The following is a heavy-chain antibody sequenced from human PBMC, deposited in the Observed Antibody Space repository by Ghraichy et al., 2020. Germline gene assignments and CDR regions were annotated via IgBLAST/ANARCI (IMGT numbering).Heavy chain of an antibody. V-gene: IGHV3-33*01. CDR2: IWYDGSNK. Sequence: LSLTCAASGFTFSTYGMHWVRQAPGKGLEWVAVIWYDGSNKHYADSVKGRFTISRDNSKNTLYLQMNSLRVEDTAVYYCARGRTAYYYGIEVWGQWTTVTVSS. J-gene: IGHJ6*02. CDR1: GFTFSTYG. D-gene: IGHD1/OR15-1a*01. CDR3: ARGRTAYYYGIEV.